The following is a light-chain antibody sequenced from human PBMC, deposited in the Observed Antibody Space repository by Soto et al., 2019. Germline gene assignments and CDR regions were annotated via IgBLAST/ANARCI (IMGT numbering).Light chain of an antibody. CDR3: LQVFNFPRA. J-gene: IGKJ1*01. V-gene: IGKV1-6*02. CDR2: AAS. Sequence: AIQMTQSPSSLAGSVGDRLTITCRASQDIGNDLGWYQQKPGKAPKLLIYAASSLQSGVSSRFSGSGSGTEFTLTISSLQHEDFATYYCLQVFNFPRAFGQGTKVDIK. CDR1: QDIGND.